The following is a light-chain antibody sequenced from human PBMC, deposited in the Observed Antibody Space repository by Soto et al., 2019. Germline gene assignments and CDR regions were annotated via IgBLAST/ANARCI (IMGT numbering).Light chain of an antibody. J-gene: IGKJ4*01. Sequence: EIVMTQSPATLSVSPGERTTLSCRSSQSVSSNLALYQLKPGQTPRLLIYGASTRATGIPARFSGSGSGTEFTLTISSLQSEDFAVYYCQQYNNWPLTFGGGTKVEIK. CDR3: QQYNNWPLT. CDR1: QSVSSN. CDR2: GAS. V-gene: IGKV3-15*01.